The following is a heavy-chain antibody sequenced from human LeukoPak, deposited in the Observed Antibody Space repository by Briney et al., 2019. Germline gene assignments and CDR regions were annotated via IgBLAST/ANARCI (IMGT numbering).Heavy chain of an antibody. V-gene: IGHV3-7*01. Sequence: GGSLRLSCSASAFSFTTNWMHWVRQTPGKRLEWVAELNEDGTVKYYVDSVKGRFTISRDNAKNSLYLQMNRLRAEDTGVYFCANVPRSTVSYWGRGTLVTVSS. CDR3: ANVPRSTVSY. J-gene: IGHJ4*02. CDR2: LNEDGTVK. CDR1: AFSFTTNW. D-gene: IGHD1-14*01.